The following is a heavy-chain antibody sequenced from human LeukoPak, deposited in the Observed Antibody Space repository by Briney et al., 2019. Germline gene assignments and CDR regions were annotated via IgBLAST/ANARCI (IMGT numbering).Heavy chain of an antibody. J-gene: IGHJ4*02. CDR1: GGSISSYY. Sequence: SETLSLTCTVSGGSISSYYWSWIRQPAGKGLEWIGRIYISGSTYYNPSLKSRVSMSVDTSKNQFSLKLSSVTAADTAVYYCASLCYDGSGDFDYWGQGTLVTVSS. CDR3: ASLCYDGSGDFDY. V-gene: IGHV4-4*07. D-gene: IGHD3-22*01. CDR2: IYISGST.